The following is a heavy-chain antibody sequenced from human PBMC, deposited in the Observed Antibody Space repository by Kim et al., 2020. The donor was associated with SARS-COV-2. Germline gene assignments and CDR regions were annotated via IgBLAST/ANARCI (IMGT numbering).Heavy chain of an antibody. J-gene: IGHJ4*02. CDR3: TRRAAAG. Sequence: GGSLRLSCAASGFTFSTYSMTWVRQAPGKGLEWVANINQDGSEKFYVDSVKGRFTISRDNAKNSLYLQMNSLRVEDTAVYYCTRRAAAGWGQGTLVTVSS. CDR2: INQDGSEK. CDR1: GFTFSTYS. V-gene: IGHV3-7*03. D-gene: IGHD2-15*01.